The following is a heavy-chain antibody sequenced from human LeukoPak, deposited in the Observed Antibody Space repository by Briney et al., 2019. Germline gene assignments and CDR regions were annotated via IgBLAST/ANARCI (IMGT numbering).Heavy chain of an antibody. CDR2: IWYDGSNK. D-gene: IGHD4-17*01. J-gene: IGHJ4*02. Sequence: GGSLRLSCAASGFSVSSSYMSWVRQAPGKGLEWVAVIWYDGSNKYYADSVKGRFTISRDNSKNTLYLQMNSLRAEDTAMYYCARDPYGDRFDYWGQGTLVTVSS. CDR1: GFSVSSSY. V-gene: IGHV3-33*08. CDR3: ARDPYGDRFDY.